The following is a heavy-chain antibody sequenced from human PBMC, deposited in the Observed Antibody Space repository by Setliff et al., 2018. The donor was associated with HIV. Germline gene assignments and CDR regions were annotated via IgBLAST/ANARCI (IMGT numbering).Heavy chain of an antibody. Sequence: GASVKVSCKASGYTFTSYAMHWVRQAPGQRLEWMGWINAGSGNTKYSQEFQGRVTITRDTSASTAYMELSSLRSEDMAVYYCARGPYSSGWYTLDYWGQGTLVTVSS. V-gene: IGHV1-3*03. CDR3: ARGPYSSGWYTLDY. D-gene: IGHD6-19*01. J-gene: IGHJ4*02. CDR2: INAGSGNT. CDR1: GYTFTSYA.